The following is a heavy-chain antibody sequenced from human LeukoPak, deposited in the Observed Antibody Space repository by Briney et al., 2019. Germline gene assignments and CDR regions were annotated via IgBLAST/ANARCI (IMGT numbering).Heavy chain of an antibody. J-gene: IGHJ6*03. CDR2: INHSGST. D-gene: IGHD2-2*01. V-gene: IGHV4-34*01. CDR3: ARVQIVVVPAAKGRYYMDV. Sequence: SETLSLTCAVYGGSFSGYYWSWIRQPPGKGLEWIGEINHSGSTNYNPSLKSRVTISVDTSKNQFSLKLSSVTAADTAAYYCARVQIVVVPAAKGRYYMDVWGKGTTVTVSS. CDR1: GGSFSGYY.